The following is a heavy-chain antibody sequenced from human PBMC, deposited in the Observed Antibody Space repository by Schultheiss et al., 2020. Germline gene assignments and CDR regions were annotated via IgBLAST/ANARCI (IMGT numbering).Heavy chain of an antibody. CDR1: EYTFTGYH. V-gene: IGHV1-46*01. D-gene: IGHD3-16*01. CDR3: ARVGGAGGGMDV. J-gene: IGHJ6*02. CDR2: INPSGGST. Sequence: ASVKVSCKASEYTFTGYHIHWVRQAPGQGLEWMGIINPSGGSTSYAQKFQGRVTMTRDTSTSTVYMELRSLRSDDTAVYYCARVGGAGGGMDVWGQGTTVTVYS.